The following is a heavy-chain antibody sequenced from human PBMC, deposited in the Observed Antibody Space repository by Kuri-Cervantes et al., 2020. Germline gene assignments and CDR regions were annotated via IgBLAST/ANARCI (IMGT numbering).Heavy chain of an antibody. Sequence: GSLRLSCTVSGGSISSSSYYWGWIRQPPGKGLEWIGSIYYSGSTYYNPSLKSRVTISVDTSKNQFSLKLSSVTAADTAVYYCACIKLDYYYYMGVWGKGTTVTVSS. J-gene: IGHJ6*03. CDR2: IYYSGST. D-gene: IGHD1-1*01. CDR1: GGSISSSSYY. V-gene: IGHV4-39*01. CDR3: ACIKLDYYYYMGV.